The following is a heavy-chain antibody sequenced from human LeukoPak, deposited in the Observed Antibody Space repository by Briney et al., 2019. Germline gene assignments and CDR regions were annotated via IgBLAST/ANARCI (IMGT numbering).Heavy chain of an antibody. V-gene: IGHV4-59*01. Sequence: SETLSLTCSVSGGSISPYFWSWIRQPPGKGLEWIGNIYYSGSTNYNPSLTSRVSMSVDLSKNQFSLKLNSVTAADTAVYYCARGATTVTPNDYWGQGTLVTVSS. CDR2: IYYSGST. CDR3: ARGATTVTPNDY. D-gene: IGHD4-11*01. CDR1: GGSISPYF. J-gene: IGHJ4*02.